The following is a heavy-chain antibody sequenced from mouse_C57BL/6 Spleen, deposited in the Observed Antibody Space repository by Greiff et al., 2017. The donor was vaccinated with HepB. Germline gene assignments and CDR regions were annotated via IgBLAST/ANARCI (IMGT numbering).Heavy chain of an antibody. CDR3: ARSGGYYGSSQLYYFDY. D-gene: IGHD1-1*01. J-gene: IGHJ2*01. Sequence: VQLQQSGAELVRPGTSVKVSCKASGYAFTNYLIEWVKQRPGQGLEWIGVINPGSGGTNYNEKLKGKATLTADKSSSTAYMQLSSLTSEDSAVYFCARSGGYYGSSQLYYFDYWGQGTTLTVSS. CDR1: GYAFTNYL. CDR2: INPGSGGT. V-gene: IGHV1-54*01.